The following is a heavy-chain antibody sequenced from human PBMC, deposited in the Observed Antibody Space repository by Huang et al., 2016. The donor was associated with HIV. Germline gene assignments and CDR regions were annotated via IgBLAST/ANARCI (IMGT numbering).Heavy chain of an antibody. V-gene: IGHV4-61*08. Sequence: QVQLQESGPGLVKPSETVSLTCTVSGDSVSSSDYYWNWIRQPPGKGLEWVGFIYYNGNTNYNPSRKSRVTISVDTSKNQFSLNLNSVTAADTAVYYCARDPYPRDAFDIWGQGTLLAVSS. CDR2: IYYNGNT. CDR3: ARDPYPRDAFDI. J-gene: IGHJ3*02. CDR1: GDSVSSSDYY.